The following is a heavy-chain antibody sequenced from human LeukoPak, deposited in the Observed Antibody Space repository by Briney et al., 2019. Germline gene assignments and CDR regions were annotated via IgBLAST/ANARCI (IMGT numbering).Heavy chain of an antibody. J-gene: IGHJ6*02. Sequence: GGSLRLSCAASGFTFSSYGMHWVRQAPGKGLEWVAVISYDGSNKYYADSVKGRFTISRDNSKNTLYLQMNSLRAEDTAVYYCAKDAHGGYYYYYGMHVWGQGTTVTVSS. CDR1: GFTFSSYG. V-gene: IGHV3-30*18. CDR3: AKDAHGGYYYYYGMHV. CDR2: ISYDGSNK.